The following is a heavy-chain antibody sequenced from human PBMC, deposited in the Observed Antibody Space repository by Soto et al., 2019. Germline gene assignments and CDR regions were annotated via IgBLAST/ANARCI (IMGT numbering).Heavy chain of an antibody. CDR1: GFTFSSYW. D-gene: IGHD5-12*01. V-gene: IGHV3-74*01. Sequence: PGGSLRLSCAASGFTFSSYWMHWVRQAPGRGLVWVSRINSDGSSTNYADYVKGRFTISRDNAKNTLYLQMNSLRAEDTAVYYCAREVKYSGYDYSVWGQGTTVTVSS. CDR3: AREVKYSGYDYSV. J-gene: IGHJ6*02. CDR2: INSDGSST.